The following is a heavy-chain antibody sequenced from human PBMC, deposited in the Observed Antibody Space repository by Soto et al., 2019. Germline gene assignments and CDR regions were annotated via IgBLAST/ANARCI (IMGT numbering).Heavy chain of an antibody. CDR3: ANTQESSGRITIFGVVPPNYGMDV. Sequence: GASVKVSCKASGGTFSSYAISWVRQAPGQGLEWMGGIIPIFGTANYAQKFQGRVTITADESTSTAYMELSSLRSEDTAVYYCANTQESSGRITIFGVVPPNYGMDVWGQGTTVTVSS. D-gene: IGHD3-3*01. CDR1: GGTFSSYA. V-gene: IGHV1-69*13. J-gene: IGHJ6*02. CDR2: IIPIFGTA.